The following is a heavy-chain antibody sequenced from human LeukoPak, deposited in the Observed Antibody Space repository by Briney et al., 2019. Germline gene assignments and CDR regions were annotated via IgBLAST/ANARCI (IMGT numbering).Heavy chain of an antibody. CDR2: LSGDGGST. Sequence: GESLRLSCAASGFTFDDYAMHWVPQAPGKGREWVSLLSGDGGSTYYADSVKGRFTISRDNSKNSLYLQMNSLRTEDTALYYCAKVLGYYDSSGYYQEGGFDYWGQGTLVTVSS. CDR3: AKVLGYYDSSGYYQEGGFDY. D-gene: IGHD3-22*01. CDR1: GFTFDDYA. J-gene: IGHJ4*02. V-gene: IGHV3-43*02.